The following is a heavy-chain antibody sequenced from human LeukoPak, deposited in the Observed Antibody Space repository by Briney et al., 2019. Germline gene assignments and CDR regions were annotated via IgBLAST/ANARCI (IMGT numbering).Heavy chain of an antibody. CDR3: ARLIAMAYPDAFDI. Sequence: GESLKISCKGSGYSFTSYWIGWVRQTPGKGLEWMGIIYPGDSDTRYSPSLQGQVTISADKSISTAYLQWSSLKASDTAMYYCARLIAMAYPDAFDIWGQGTMVTVSS. J-gene: IGHJ3*02. CDR2: IYPGDSDT. V-gene: IGHV5-51*01. CDR1: GYSFTSYW. D-gene: IGHD5-18*01.